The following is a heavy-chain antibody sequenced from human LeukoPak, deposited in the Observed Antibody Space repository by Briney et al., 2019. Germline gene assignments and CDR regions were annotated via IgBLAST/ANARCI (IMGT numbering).Heavy chain of an antibody. CDR2: INPNSGGT. J-gene: IGHJ6*02. CDR1: GYTFTGYY. CDR3: ARAQTYYYDSSGYSRTRYYYYSMDV. Sequence: ASVKVSCKASGYTFTGYYMHWVRQAPGQGLEWMGWINPNSGGTNYAQKFQGWVTMTRDTSISTAYMELSRLRSDDTAVYYCARAQTYYYDSSGYSRTRYYYYSMDVWGQGTTVTVSS. D-gene: IGHD3-22*01. V-gene: IGHV1-2*04.